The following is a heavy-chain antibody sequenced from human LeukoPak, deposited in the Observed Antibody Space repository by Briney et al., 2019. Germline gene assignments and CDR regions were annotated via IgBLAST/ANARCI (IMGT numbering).Heavy chain of an antibody. J-gene: IGHJ6*03. CDR3: ARSVIVVVPAAHTYYYYYMDV. D-gene: IGHD2-2*01. CDR1: GFTFTIFG. V-gene: IGHV3-48*01. Sequence: GGSLRLSCAASGFTFTIFGLNWVRQAPGKGPEWVSYIDARSGITYYADSVQGRFTLSRDNARESVFLQMDSLRVDDTAVYYCARSVIVVVPAAHTYYYYYMDVWGKGTTVTVSS. CDR2: IDARSGIT.